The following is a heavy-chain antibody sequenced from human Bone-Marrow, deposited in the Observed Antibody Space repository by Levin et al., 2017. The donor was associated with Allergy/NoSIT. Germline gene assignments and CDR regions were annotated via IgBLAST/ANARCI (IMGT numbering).Heavy chain of an antibody. D-gene: IGHD3-10*01. J-gene: IGHJ4*02. CDR3: TRGTYAGEY. CDR2: IKSDGSTT. V-gene: IGHV3-74*03. CDR1: GFTFSNYW. Sequence: LTCAASGFTFSNYWMHWVRQAPGKGLVWVSRIKSDGSTTAYADSVRGRFTISRDNAKNTLFLQMNSLRVEDTAVYYCTRGTYAGEYWGQGTLVTVSS.